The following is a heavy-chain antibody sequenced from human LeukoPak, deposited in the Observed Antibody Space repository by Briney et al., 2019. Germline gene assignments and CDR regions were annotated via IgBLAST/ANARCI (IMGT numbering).Heavy chain of an antibody. CDR3: ARDESGSYYAY. Sequence: GASVKVSCKASGYTFTGYYVHWVRQAPGQGLEWMGGIIPIFGTANYAQKFQGRVTITTDESTSTAYMELNSLRSEDTAVYYCARDESGSYYAYWGQGTLVTVSS. D-gene: IGHD1-26*01. CDR1: GYTFTGYY. J-gene: IGHJ4*02. CDR2: IIPIFGTA. V-gene: IGHV1-69*05.